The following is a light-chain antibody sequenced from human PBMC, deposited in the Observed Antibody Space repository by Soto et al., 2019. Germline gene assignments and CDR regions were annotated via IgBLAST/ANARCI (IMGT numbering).Light chain of an antibody. V-gene: IGKV1-39*01. J-gene: IGKJ5*01. Sequence: EIPLTQSPSSLAASVGDRLTLTCRASRNVSIYLNWYQHKPGKGPTLLIHATSNLQIGVPSRFSGGGSGTDFTLTISRVEPEDFALYICQQYDGSPITFGQGTRLEIK. CDR1: RNVSIY. CDR3: QQYDGSPIT. CDR2: ATS.